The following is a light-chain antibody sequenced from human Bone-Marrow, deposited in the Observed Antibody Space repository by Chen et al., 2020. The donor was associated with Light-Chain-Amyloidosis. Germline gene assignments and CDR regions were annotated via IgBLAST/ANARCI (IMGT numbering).Light chain of an antibody. CDR3: NSYTTSDTYV. J-gene: IGLJ1*01. CDR1: SGDVGAYNY. V-gene: IGLV2-14*03. Sequence: QSALTQPASVSGSPGPSTTISCTGTSGDVGAYNYVSWYQQHPGKAPKLLIYDVSNRPSGVSNRFSGSKSGNTASLTISGLQAEDEADYYCNSYTTSDTYVFGTGTEVTVL. CDR2: DVS.